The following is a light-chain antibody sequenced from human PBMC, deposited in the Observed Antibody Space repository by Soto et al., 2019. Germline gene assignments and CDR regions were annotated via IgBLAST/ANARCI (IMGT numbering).Light chain of an antibody. CDR1: QSISDF. CDR2: AAS. CDR3: QQSYSSRIT. J-gene: IGKJ5*01. Sequence: DVQMTQSPSSLSASVGDRVTITCRASQSISDFLNWYQQKPGKAPKLLIYAASNLQSGVPSRFSGSGSGSDFTLTISSLQPEDFATYYCQQSYSSRITFGQGTRWRL. V-gene: IGKV1-39*01.